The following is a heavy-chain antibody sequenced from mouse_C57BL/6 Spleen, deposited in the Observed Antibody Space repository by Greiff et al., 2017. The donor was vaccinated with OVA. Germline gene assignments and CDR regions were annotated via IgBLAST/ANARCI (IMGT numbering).Heavy chain of an antibody. J-gene: IGHJ2*01. CDR2: IDPSDSYT. CDR1: GSTCTSYC. V-gene: IGHV1-69*01. Sequence: QVQLQQPGAELVMPGASFPLSCKASGSTCTSYCMPWVKQRPGQGLEWIGEIDPSDSYTNYNQKFKGKSTLTVDKSSSTAYMQLSSLTSEDSAVYYCARFYDYDGDYWGPGTTLTVSS. D-gene: IGHD2-4*01. CDR3: ARFYDYDGDY.